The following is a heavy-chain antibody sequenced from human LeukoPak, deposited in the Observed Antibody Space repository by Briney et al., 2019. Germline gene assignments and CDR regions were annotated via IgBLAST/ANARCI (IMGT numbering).Heavy chain of an antibody. D-gene: IGHD1-26*01. CDR2: IIPIFGTA. Sequence: SVKVSCKASGGTFSSYAISWVRQAPGQGLEWMGRIIPIFGTANYAQKFQGRVTITADESTSTAYMELSSLRSEDTAVYYCARGGGSRFYYYMDVWGKGTTVTVSS. V-gene: IGHV1-69*13. J-gene: IGHJ6*03. CDR1: GGTFSSYA. CDR3: ARGGGSRFYYYMDV.